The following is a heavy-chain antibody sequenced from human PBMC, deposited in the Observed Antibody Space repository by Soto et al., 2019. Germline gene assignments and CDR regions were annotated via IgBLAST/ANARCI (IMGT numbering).Heavy chain of an antibody. CDR3: VKELGLWSGYLDAFDI. V-gene: IGHV3-30*18. J-gene: IGHJ3*02. CDR2: TSYDGSKK. Sequence: QVQLVESGGGVVQPERSRRLSCAASGFTFSSYGMHWVRQAPGKGLEWVAVTSYDGSKKYYGDSVKGRFTISRDNSMNTLYLQMDSLSAEDTAVYYCVKELGLWSGYLDAFDIWGQGTMVTVSS. D-gene: IGHD3-3*01. CDR1: GFTFSSYG.